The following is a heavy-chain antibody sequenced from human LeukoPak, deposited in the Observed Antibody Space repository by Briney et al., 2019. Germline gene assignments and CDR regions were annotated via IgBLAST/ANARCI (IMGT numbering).Heavy chain of an antibody. CDR1: GFTFSSYS. V-gene: IGHV3-21*01. Sequence: PGGSLRLSCAASGFTFSSYSMNWVRQAPGKGLEWVSSISSSSSYIYYADSVKGRFTISRDNAKNSLYLQMNSLRAEDTAVYYCARDHPQDTAMVIYLGAPYYYYYVDVWGKGTTVTVSS. CDR3: ARDHPQDTAMVIYLGAPYYYYYVDV. D-gene: IGHD5-18*01. J-gene: IGHJ6*03. CDR2: ISSSSSYI.